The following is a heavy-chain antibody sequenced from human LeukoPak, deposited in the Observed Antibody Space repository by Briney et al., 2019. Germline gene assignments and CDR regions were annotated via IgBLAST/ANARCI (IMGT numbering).Heavy chain of an antibody. D-gene: IGHD3-10*01. CDR3: ARDQGGSGGYSFDY. Sequence: GRSLRLSCAASGFTFSSYGMHWVRQAPGKGLEWVAVIWYDGSNKYYADSVKGRFTISRDNSKNTLYLQMNSLRAEDTAVYYCARDQGGSGGYSFDYWGQGTLVTVSS. CDR2: IWYDGSNK. CDR1: GFTFSSYG. V-gene: IGHV3-33*01. J-gene: IGHJ4*02.